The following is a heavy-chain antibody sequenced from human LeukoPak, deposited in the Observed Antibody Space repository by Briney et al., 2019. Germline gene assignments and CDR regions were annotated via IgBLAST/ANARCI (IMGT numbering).Heavy chain of an antibody. J-gene: IGHJ6*02. CDR3: ARDSGYLLSYYYYGMDV. V-gene: IGHV1-69*13. D-gene: IGHD3-22*01. CDR2: IIPIFGTA. CDR1: GGTFSSYA. Sequence: GASVKVSCKASGGTFSSYAISWARQAPGQGLEWMGGIIPIFGTANYAQKFQGRVTITADESTSTAYMELSSLRSEDTAVYYCARDSGYLLSYYYYGMDVWGQGTTVTVSS.